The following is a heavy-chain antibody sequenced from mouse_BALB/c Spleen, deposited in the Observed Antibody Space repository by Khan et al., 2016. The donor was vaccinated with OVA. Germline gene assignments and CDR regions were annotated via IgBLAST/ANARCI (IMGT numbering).Heavy chain of an antibody. CDR1: GYSITSGYS. CDR3: AGSGSTVVAYWYFDV. V-gene: IGHV3-1*02. D-gene: IGHD1-1*01. J-gene: IGHJ1*01. CDR2: IHYSGST. Sequence: EVQLVESGPDLVKPSQSLSLTCTVTGYSITSGYSCHWIRQFPGNKLDRMGNIHYSGSTTYNPSLKSRISITRDTSKNQFFLQLESVTTENTTTDDCAGSGSTVVAYWYFDVWGAGTTVTVSA.